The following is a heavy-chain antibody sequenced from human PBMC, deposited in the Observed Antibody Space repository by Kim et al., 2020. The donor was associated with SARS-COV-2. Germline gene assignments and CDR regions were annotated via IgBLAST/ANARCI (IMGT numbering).Heavy chain of an antibody. CDR1: GYSFATYA. Sequence: GGSLRLSCAASGYSFATYAISWVRQTAEKGLEWVSGISASGDTTFYADTVRGRFTISRDNYMNTLYLQMNSLRAEDTAVYYCARPRGSTWFYFDDWGHGT. CDR2: ISASGDTT. V-gene: IGHV3-23*01. CDR3: ARPRGSTWFYFDD. J-gene: IGHJ4*01. D-gene: IGHD6-13*01.